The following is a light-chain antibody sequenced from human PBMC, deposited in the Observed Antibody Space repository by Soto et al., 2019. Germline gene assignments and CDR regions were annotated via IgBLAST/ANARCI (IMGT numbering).Light chain of an antibody. Sequence: EIVMTQSPATLSVSPWERATLSCSASQRVSNNLAWYQQKPGQAPRLLLYVASTRATGIPARFRGSGSGTEFILTISSLQSEDVAVYYCQQYNNWPPWTFGQGTKVEIK. CDR2: VAS. CDR3: QQYNNWPPWT. V-gene: IGKV3-15*01. CDR1: QRVSNN. J-gene: IGKJ1*01.